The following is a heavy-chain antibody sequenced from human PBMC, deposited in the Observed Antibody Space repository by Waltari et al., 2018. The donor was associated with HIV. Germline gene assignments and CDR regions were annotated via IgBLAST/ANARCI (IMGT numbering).Heavy chain of an antibody. CDR1: GFTFSDSY. Sequence: QAQLVESGGGLVKPGGSLRLSCAASGFTFSDSYMNWIRQAPGKGREWISYMSRVGDTIYYADSVKGRVTISRANAKSSLYLQMNSLRAEDTAVYYCAGGWGGRWHAPYGYWGQGTLVTVSS. V-gene: IGHV3-11*01. CDR3: AGGWGGRWHAPYGY. D-gene: IGHD3-10*01. CDR2: MSRVGDTI. J-gene: IGHJ4*02.